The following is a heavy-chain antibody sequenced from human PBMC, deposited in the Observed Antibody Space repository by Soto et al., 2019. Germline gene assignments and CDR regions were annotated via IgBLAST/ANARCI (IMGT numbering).Heavy chain of an antibody. V-gene: IGHV3-64D*06. J-gene: IGHJ4*02. CDR3: VKDRYVDY. Sequence: GGSLRLSCSVSGFTFSSYAMHWVRQAPGKGLEYVSSISSDGRPTYYADSVKGRFTISRDNSKNTLYLQMYSLKAEDTAVYYCVKDRYVDYWGQGTLVTVSS. CDR2: ISSDGRPT. CDR1: GFTFSSYA.